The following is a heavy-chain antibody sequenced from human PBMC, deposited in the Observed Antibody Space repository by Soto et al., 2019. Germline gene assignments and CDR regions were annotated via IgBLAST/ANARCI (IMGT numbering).Heavy chain of an antibody. Sequence: ASVKVSCKASGYTFTSCDINWVRQATGQGXEWMGWMNPNSGNTGYAQKFQGRVTMTRNTSISTAYMELSSLRSEDTAVYYCARDGLGPTTRSGYYYYYGMDVWGQGTTVTVSS. CDR1: GYTFTSCD. CDR3: ARDGLGPTTRSGYYYYYGMDV. D-gene: IGHD3-10*01. CDR2: MNPNSGNT. V-gene: IGHV1-8*01. J-gene: IGHJ6*02.